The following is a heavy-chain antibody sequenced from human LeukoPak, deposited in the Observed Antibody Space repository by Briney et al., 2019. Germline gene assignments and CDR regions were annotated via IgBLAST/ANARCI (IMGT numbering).Heavy chain of an antibody. CDR3: TTTPYVGGGLDY. V-gene: IGHV3-15*01. CDR1: GFTFSNAW. CDR2: IKSKTDGGTT. Sequence: GRSLRLSCAASGFTFSNAWMSWVRQAPGKGLEWVGRIKSKTDGGTTDYAAPVKGRFTISRDDSKNTLYLQMNSLKTEDTAVYYCTTTPYVGGGLDYWGQGTLVTVSS. J-gene: IGHJ4*02. D-gene: IGHD3-16*01.